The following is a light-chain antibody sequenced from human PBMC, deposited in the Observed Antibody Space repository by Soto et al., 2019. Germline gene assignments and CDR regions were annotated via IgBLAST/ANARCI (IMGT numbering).Light chain of an antibody. J-gene: IGKJ1*01. CDR3: QQFGRSPRT. V-gene: IGKV3-20*01. CDR2: GTS. CDR1: QSVSNIY. Sequence: EIVLTQSPGTLSLSPGEGATLSCRASQSVSNIYLAWYQQKPGQAPRLLMYGTSNRATGIPDRFIGSGSGTDFTLTIRNLEPEDFAVYYCQQFGRSPRTFGQGTKVEIK.